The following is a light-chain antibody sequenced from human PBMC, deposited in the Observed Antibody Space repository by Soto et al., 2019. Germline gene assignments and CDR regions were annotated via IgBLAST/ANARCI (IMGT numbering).Light chain of an antibody. J-gene: IGKJ1*01. CDR1: QSVSKY. CDR3: QQYGSSPRT. V-gene: IGKV3-20*01. CDR2: GAS. Sequence: EIVLTQSPATLSLSPGEGATLSWRASQSVSKYLAWYQQKPGQAPRLLIYGASSRATGIPDRFSGSGSGTDFTLTISRLEPEDFAVYYCQQYGSSPRTFGQGTKVDI.